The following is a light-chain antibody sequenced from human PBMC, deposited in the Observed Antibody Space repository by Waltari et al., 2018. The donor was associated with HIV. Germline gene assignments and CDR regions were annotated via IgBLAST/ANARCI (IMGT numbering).Light chain of an antibody. CDR2: DVS. Sequence: QSVLTQPRSVSGSPGQSVTISCTGTSSDVGGYNYVSWYQQHPGKAPKVMIYDVSKRPSGVPDRFSGSKSGNTASLTIAGLQAEDEADYYCCSYAGSYTFLFGGGTKMTVL. CDR1: SSDVGGYNY. CDR3: CSYAGSYTFL. V-gene: IGLV2-11*01. J-gene: IGLJ2*01.